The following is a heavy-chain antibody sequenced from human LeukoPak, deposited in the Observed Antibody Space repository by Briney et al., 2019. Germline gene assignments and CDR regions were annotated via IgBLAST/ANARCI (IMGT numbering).Heavy chain of an antibody. J-gene: IGHJ3*02. V-gene: IGHV3-23*01. D-gene: IGHD2-2*01. Sequence: GGSLRLSCAASGFTFSSYAMTWVRQAPGKGREWVSAISGSGVSTYYADSVKGRFTISRDNSKNTLYLQMSSLRAEDTAVYYCAKDYRYCTSTSCYGDDAFDIWGQGTMVTVSS. CDR1: GFTFSSYA. CDR3: AKDYRYCTSTSCYGDDAFDI. CDR2: ISGSGVST.